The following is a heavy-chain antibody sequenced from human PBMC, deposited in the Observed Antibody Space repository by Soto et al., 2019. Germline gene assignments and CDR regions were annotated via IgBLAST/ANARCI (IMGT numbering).Heavy chain of an antibody. J-gene: IGHJ6*02. Sequence: ASVKVSCKASGYTFTSYYMHWVRQAPGQGLEWMGIINPSGGSTSYAQKFQGRVTMTRDTSTSTVYMELSSLRSEDTAVYYCARALYYDILTGYYSPSYYYYGMDVWGQGTTVTVSS. CDR1: GYTFTSYY. D-gene: IGHD3-9*01. CDR3: ARALYYDILTGYYSPSYYYYGMDV. V-gene: IGHV1-46*01. CDR2: INPSGGST.